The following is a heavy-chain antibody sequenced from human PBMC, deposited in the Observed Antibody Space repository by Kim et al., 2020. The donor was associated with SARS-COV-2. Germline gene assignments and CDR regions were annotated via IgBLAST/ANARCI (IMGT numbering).Heavy chain of an antibody. CDR1: GGSINNYY. CDR3: ARLSRPGDNPHYYMDV. J-gene: IGHJ6*03. Sequence: SETLSLTCAVSGGSINNYYWSWIRQPPGKGLEWIGYVYYSGITNYSPSLKSRLTISVDTSTNQFSLRLSSVTAADTAVYYCARLSRPGDNPHYYMDVWGKGTPVTVSS. V-gene: IGHV4-59*08. CDR2: VYYSGIT. D-gene: IGHD4-17*01.